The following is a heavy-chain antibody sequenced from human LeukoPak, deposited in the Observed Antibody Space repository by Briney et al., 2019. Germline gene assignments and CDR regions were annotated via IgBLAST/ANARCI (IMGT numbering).Heavy chain of an antibody. Sequence: PSETLSLTCAVYGGSFSGYYWSWIRQPPGKGLEWIGEINHSGSTYYNPSLKSRVTISVDTSKNQFSLKLSSVTAADTAVYYCARLLSGENWFDPWGQGTLVTVSS. J-gene: IGHJ5*02. CDR3: ARLLSGENWFDP. V-gene: IGHV4-34*01. D-gene: IGHD2-21*01. CDR1: GGSFSGYY. CDR2: INHSGST.